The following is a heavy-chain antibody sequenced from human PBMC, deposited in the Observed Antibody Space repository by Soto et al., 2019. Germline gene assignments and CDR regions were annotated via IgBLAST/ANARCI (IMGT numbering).Heavy chain of an antibody. CDR3: ARDRQRGYCTGDSCYSYFDY. D-gene: IGHD2-15*01. J-gene: IGHJ4*02. V-gene: IGHV4-34*01. CDR2: INHGGYT. Sequence: QVQLQQWGAGLLKPSETLSLTCAIYGGPFSGYYWNWIRQPPGKGLEWSGEINHGGYTNYNPSLKGRVTMSVDTSKNQFSLKLTSVTAADTAVYYCARDRQRGYCTGDSCYSYFDYWGQGTQVIVSS. CDR1: GGPFSGYY.